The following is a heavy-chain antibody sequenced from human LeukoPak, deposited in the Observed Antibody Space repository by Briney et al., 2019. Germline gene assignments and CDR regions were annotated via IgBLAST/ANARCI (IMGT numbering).Heavy chain of an antibody. D-gene: IGHD6-6*01. CDR3: ARVVAARLGYMDV. CDR1: GGSISNYY. Sequence: PSETLFLTCTVSGGSISNYYWSWIRQPPGKELERIGYIYYSGSTNYNPSLKSRVTISVDTSKNQFSLKLSSVTAADTAAYYCARVVAARLGYMDVWGKGTTVTVSS. V-gene: IGHV4-59*01. CDR2: IYYSGST. J-gene: IGHJ6*03.